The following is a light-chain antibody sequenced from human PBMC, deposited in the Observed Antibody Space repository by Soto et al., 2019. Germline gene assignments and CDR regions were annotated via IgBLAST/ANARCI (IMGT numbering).Light chain of an antibody. CDR3: QHYNNWPLT. CDR2: GAS. Sequence: EIVMTQSPATLSVSPGERVTLSCRASQSVTNNLAWYQQKPGQAPRLLLYGASTRATGVPARFSGSGSETEFTLTISSLQSEDFALYYCQHYNNWPLTFGGGTKVEIK. V-gene: IGKV3-15*01. CDR1: QSVTNN. J-gene: IGKJ4*01.